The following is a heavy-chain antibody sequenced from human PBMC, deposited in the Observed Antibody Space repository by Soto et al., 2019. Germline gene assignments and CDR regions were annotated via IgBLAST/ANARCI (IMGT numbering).Heavy chain of an antibody. CDR2: MTGSGGDI. CDR3: ANDAVYGDGLWLAAN. CDR1: GFTFSIYA. Sequence: EVQVLESGGGLVQPGESLRRSCAASGFTFSIYAMMWVRQPPGKGQERVAGMTGSGGDIRYADSVKGRFTISKDNSKNTLYLQMNSLRAEDTAMYYCANDAVYGDGLWLAANWGQGTLVTVSS. D-gene: IGHD2-21*02. J-gene: IGHJ4*02. V-gene: IGHV3-23*01.